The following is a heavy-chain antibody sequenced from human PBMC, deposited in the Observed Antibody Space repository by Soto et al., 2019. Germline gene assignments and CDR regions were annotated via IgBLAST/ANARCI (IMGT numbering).Heavy chain of an antibody. V-gene: IGHV3-30-3*01. CDR1: GFTFSSYA. CDR3: ARDYYDSSGYLYY. CDR2: ISYDGSNK. D-gene: IGHD3-22*01. J-gene: IGHJ4*02. Sequence: QVQLVESGGGVVQPGRSLRLSCAASGFTFSSYAMHWVRQAPGKGLEWVAVISYDGSNKYYADSVKGRFTISRDNSKNTLYLQMNSLRAEDTAVYYCARDYYDSSGYLYYWGQGTLVTVSS.